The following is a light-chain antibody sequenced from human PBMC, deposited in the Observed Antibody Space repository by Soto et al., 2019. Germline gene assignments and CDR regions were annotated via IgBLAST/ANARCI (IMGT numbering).Light chain of an antibody. CDR2: DAS. CDR3: QQYKSYFLS. Sequence: DIQMTQSPSTLSASVGDRVTITCRASESISGWLAWYQQKPGKAPKLLIYDASSLESGVPSRFSGSGSGTEFTLTISSLQPDDGGSYHCQQYKSYFLSFGGGTKVQIK. V-gene: IGKV1-5*01. J-gene: IGKJ4*01. CDR1: ESISGW.